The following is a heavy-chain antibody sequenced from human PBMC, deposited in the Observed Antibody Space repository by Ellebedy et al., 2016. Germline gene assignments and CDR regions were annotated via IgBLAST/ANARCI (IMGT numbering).Heavy chain of an antibody. CDR1: GFAFSNHA. CDR3: AKDLPNWAIDY. CDR2: INGPSSGI. Sequence: GESLKISXEGSGFAFSNHAINWVRQAPGKGLEWVSYINGPSSGIYYADSVKGRFTISRDNAKNSVYLQMNSLRADDTAIYYCAKDLPNWAIDYWGQGALVTVAS. J-gene: IGHJ4*02. D-gene: IGHD7-27*01. V-gene: IGHV3-48*04.